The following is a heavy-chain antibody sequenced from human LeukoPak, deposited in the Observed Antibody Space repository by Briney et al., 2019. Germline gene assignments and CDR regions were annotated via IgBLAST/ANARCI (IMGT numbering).Heavy chain of an antibody. CDR1: GGSIRSTSHY. CDR2: IYYNGAT. D-gene: IGHD2-2*01. Sequence: SETLSLTCTVSGGSIRSTSHYCGWVRQPPGKGLEWIGSIYYNGATYYNPSLKSRVTISVDTSKNQFSLKLTSVTAADTALYYSARHMGYQSDLDYFDSWGQGTLVTVSS. CDR3: ARHMGYQSDLDYFDS. J-gene: IGHJ4*02. V-gene: IGHV4-39*01.